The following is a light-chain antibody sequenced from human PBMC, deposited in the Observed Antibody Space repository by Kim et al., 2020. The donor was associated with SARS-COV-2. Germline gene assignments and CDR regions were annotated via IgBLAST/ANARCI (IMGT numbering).Light chain of an antibody. CDR2: GNN. Sequence: QSVLTQPPSVSGAPGQRVTISCTGRSSNIGAGYDVHWYQQFPGTAPRLLIYGNNNRPSGVPDRFSGSQSGTSASLAITGLQAEYEADYYCQSYDSSLSGWVFGGGTQLTVL. V-gene: IGLV1-40*01. CDR3: QSYDSSLSGWV. J-gene: IGLJ3*02. CDR1: SSNIGAGYD.